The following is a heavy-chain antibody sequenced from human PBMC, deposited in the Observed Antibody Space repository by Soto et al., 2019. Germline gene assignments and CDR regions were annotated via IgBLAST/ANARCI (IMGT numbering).Heavy chain of an antibody. V-gene: IGHV4-34*01. CDR2: INHSGST. CDR3: ARGGRSYGYVSGYYYYGMDV. Sequence: SETLSLTCAVYGGSFSGYYWSWIRQPPGKGLEWIGEINHSGSTNYNPSLKSRVTISVDTSKNQFSLKLSSVTAADTAVYYCARGGRSYGYVSGYYYYGMDVWGQGTTVTVSS. J-gene: IGHJ6*02. CDR1: GGSFSGYY. D-gene: IGHD5-18*01.